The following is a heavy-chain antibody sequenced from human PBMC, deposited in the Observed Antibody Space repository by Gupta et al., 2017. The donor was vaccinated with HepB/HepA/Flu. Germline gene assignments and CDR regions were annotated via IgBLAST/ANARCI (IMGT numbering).Heavy chain of an antibody. V-gene: IGHV3-23*01. CDR3: AKDLFLDVGALEFDS. CDR1: GFMFDNYA. J-gene: IGHJ4*02. Sequence: EVQPLEPGGGLVKLGGSLRLSRAAAGFMFDNYAMSWVRQAPGKGLELVSCITVGGHITHYTDSVRGRFTISRDDSKNTLYLQMNGLRAEDTAVYYCAKDLFLDVGALEFDSRGQGTLVTVSS. D-gene: IGHD3-10*01. CDR2: ITVGGHIT.